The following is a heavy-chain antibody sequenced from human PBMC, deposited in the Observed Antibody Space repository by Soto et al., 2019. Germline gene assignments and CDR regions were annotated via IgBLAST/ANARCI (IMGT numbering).Heavy chain of an antibody. CDR3: ARGPSGYSSGRPI. Sequence: EVQLVESGGGLVQPGGSLRLSCAASGFTFSSYEMNWVRQAPGKGLEWVSYISSSGSTIYYADSVKGRFTISRDNAKNSLYLQMNSLRAEDTAVYYCARGPSGYSSGRPIWGQGTTVTVSS. CDR2: ISSSGSTI. V-gene: IGHV3-48*03. J-gene: IGHJ6*02. D-gene: IGHD6-19*01. CDR1: GFTFSSYE.